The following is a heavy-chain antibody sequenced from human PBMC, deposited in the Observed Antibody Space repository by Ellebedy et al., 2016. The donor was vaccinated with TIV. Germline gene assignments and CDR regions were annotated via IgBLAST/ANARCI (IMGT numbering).Heavy chain of an antibody. Sequence: MPSETLSLTCTVTGGSISGSHWSWIRQSPGKGLEWIGSIYYSGNTNYNPSLKSRVTISVDTSKNQFSLKLTSVTAADTAVYYCARVPQLYNWFDPWGQGTRVTVSS. V-gene: IGHV4-59*01. CDR2: IYYSGNT. CDR3: ARVPQLYNWFDP. CDR1: GGSISGSH. J-gene: IGHJ5*02.